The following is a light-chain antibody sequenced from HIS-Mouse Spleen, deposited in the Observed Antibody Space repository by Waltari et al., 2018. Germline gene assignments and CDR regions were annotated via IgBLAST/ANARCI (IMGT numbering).Light chain of an antibody. CDR3: QSYDSSNVV. V-gene: IGLV6-57*04. Sequence: NFMLTQPHSVSESPGKTVTISCTRSRGSIASNYVQWYHQRPGSAPTTVIYEDNQRPSGVPDRFSGSIDSSSNSASLTISGLKTEDEADYYCQSYDSSNVVFGGGTKLTVL. CDR2: EDN. J-gene: IGLJ2*01. CDR1: RGSIASNY.